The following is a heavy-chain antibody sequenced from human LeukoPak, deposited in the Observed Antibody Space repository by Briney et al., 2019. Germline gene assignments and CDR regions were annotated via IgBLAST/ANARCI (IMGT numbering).Heavy chain of an antibody. CDR3: ARLRGGTGVQWLVTGFDY. CDR1: GGSFSGYY. D-gene: IGHD6-19*01. V-gene: IGHV4-34*01. Sequence: PSETLSLTCAVYGGSFSGYYWSWIRQPLGKGLEWIGEINHSGSTNYNPSLKSRVTISVDTSKNQFSLKLSSVTAADTAVYYCARLRGGTGVQWLVTGFDYWGQGTLVTVSS. CDR2: INHSGST. J-gene: IGHJ4*02.